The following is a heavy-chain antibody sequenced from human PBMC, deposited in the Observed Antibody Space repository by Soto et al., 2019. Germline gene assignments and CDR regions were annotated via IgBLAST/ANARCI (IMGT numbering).Heavy chain of an antibody. CDR2: IYPGDSDT. Sequence: GESLKISCKGSGYSFTSYWIGWVRQMPGKGLEWMGIIYPGDSDTRYSPSFQGQVTISADKSISTAYLQWSSLKASDTAMYYCARLNGYSGYFDAFDIWGQGTMVTVSS. J-gene: IGHJ3*02. CDR3: ARLNGYSGYFDAFDI. D-gene: IGHD5-12*01. CDR1: GYSFTSYW. V-gene: IGHV5-51*01.